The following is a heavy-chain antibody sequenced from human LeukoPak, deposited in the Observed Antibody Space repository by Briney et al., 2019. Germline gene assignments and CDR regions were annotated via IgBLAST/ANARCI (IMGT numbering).Heavy chain of an antibody. Sequence: ASVNVSCKASGYTFTSYAMNWVRQAPGQGLECMGWINTNTGNPTYAQGFTGRFVFSLDTSVSTAYLQISSLKAEDTAVYYCARVYSSGWATFDYWGQGTLVTVSS. CDR2: INTNTGNP. V-gene: IGHV7-4-1*02. D-gene: IGHD6-19*01. CDR3: ARVYSSGWATFDY. CDR1: GYTFTSYA. J-gene: IGHJ4*02.